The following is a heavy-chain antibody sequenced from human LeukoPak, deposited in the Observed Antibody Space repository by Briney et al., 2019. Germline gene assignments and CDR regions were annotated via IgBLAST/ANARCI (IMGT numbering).Heavy chain of an antibody. CDR1: GFTLSKYW. CDR2: INRDGSRI. D-gene: IGHD6-13*01. Sequence: GESLRLSCGDSGFTLSKYWMHWVRQVPGKGLTWVSRINRDGSRIDHAGSVKGRFAISRDNAKNTLYLQMNSLRAEDTAVYYCARVSSAAGDDAFDIWGQGTMVTVSS. CDR3: ARVSSAAGDDAFDI. V-gene: IGHV3-74*01. J-gene: IGHJ3*02.